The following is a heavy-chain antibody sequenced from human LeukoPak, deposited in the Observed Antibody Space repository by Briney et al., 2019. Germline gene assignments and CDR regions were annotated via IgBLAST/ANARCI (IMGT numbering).Heavy chain of an antibody. Sequence: GGSLRLSCTASELTFNTYSMTWVRQAPGKGLEWISVISASGATKFYADSVKGRFSISRDNSKNTLYLQLSSLRVEDTAIYYCATKITIAAAVLWGQGTLVTVSS. CDR2: ISASGATK. CDR1: ELTFNTYS. J-gene: IGHJ4*02. D-gene: IGHD6-25*01. CDR3: ATKITIAAAVL. V-gene: IGHV3-23*01.